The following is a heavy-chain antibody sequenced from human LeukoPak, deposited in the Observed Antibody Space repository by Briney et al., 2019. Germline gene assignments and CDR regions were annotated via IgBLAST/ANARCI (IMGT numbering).Heavy chain of an antibody. D-gene: IGHD4-17*01. Sequence: SQTLSLTCTVSGGSISSGDYYWSWIRQPPGKGLEWIGYIYYSGSTYYNPSLKSRVTISVDTSKNQFSLKLSSVTAADTAVYYCARDRPLTTVTNTHWFDPWGQGTLVTVSP. CDR3: ARDRPLTTVTNTHWFDP. J-gene: IGHJ5*02. CDR1: GGSISSGDYY. V-gene: IGHV4-30-4*01. CDR2: IYYSGST.